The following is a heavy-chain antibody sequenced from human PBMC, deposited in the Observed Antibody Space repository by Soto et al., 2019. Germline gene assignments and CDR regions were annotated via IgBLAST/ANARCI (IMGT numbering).Heavy chain of an antibody. CDR2: ISWNSAVT. CDR1: GFNFDDYA. V-gene: IGHV3-9*01. D-gene: IGHD1-26*01. J-gene: IGHJ5*02. Sequence: EVQLVESGGGLIQPGRSLRLSCAASGFNFDDYAMHWVRQAPGKGLEWVSGISWNSAVTAYADSVKGRLAVSRDNAKNSLYLHMTSLRPGDTALYYCAQDRYSSSFTSFDAWGQGTLVVVSS. CDR3: AQDRYSSSFTSFDA.